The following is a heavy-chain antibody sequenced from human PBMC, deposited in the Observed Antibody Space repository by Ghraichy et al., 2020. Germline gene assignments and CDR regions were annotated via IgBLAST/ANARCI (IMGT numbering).Heavy chain of an antibody. CDR3: GRGWESLGELSLWYYGMDV. CDR2: INHSGST. Sequence: SETLSLTCAVYGGSFSGYYWSWIRQPPGKGLEWIGEINHSGSTNYNPSLKSRVTISVDTSKNQFSLKLSSVTAADTAVYYCGRGWESLGELSLWYYGMDVWGQGTTVTVSS. V-gene: IGHV4-34*01. CDR1: GGSFSGYY. J-gene: IGHJ6*02. D-gene: IGHD3-16*02.